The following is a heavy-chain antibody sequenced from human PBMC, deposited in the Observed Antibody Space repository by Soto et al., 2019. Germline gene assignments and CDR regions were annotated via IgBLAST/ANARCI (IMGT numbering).Heavy chain of an antibody. CDR3: AKDVTYYDYVWGSYRSSFDY. CDR1: GFTVSSNY. V-gene: IGHV3-53*01. Sequence: GGSLRLSCAASGFTVSSNYMSWVRQAPGKGLEWVSVIYSGGSTYYADSVKGRFTISRDNSKNTLYLQINSLRAEDTAVYYCAKDVTYYDYVWGSYRSSFDYWGQGTLVTVSS. J-gene: IGHJ4*02. CDR2: IYSGGST. D-gene: IGHD3-16*02.